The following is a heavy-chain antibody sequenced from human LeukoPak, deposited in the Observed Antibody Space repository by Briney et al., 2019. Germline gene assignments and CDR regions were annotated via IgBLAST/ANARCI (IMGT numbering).Heavy chain of an antibody. CDR1: GYSISSGYY. J-gene: IGHJ3*02. CDR3: ARDPLAVAEGHDAFDI. Sequence: ASETLSLTCTVSGYSISSGYYWGWIRQPPGKGLEWIGSIYHSGSTYYNPSLKSRVTISVDTSKNQFSLKLSSVTAADTAVYYCARDPLAVAEGHDAFDIWGQGTMVTVSS. V-gene: IGHV4-38-2*02. CDR2: IYHSGST. D-gene: IGHD6-19*01.